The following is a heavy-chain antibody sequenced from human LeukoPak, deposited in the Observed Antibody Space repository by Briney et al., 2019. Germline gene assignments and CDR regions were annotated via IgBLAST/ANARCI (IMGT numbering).Heavy chain of an antibody. CDR1: GFTFSTYS. D-gene: IGHD5-12*01. J-gene: IGHJ4*02. CDR3: ARDGGYSGYDADC. Sequence: GSLRLSCAASGFTFSTYSMKWVRQAPGKGLEWVSYISDSGAMYYADSVRGRFTISRENAQSSLFLQMNSLRAEDTAVYYCARDGGYSGYDADCWGQGTLVTVSS. CDR2: ISDSGAM. V-gene: IGHV3-48*01.